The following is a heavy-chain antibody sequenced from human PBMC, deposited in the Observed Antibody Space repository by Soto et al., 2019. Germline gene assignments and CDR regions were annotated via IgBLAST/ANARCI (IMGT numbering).Heavy chain of an antibody. CDR3: ARGRTLVRGVIRNFYGMDV. CDR2: IHHSGSS. V-gene: IGHV4-34*01. CDR1: GGSFSDYY. Sequence: QVQLQQWGAGLLKPSETLSLTCAVYGGSFSDYYWSWIRQPPGKGLEWIGEIHHSGSSYYNPSLKSRVTISVDTPKNQLSLKVSSVTAADTAVYYCARGRTLVRGVIRNFYGMDVWGQGTTVTVSS. D-gene: IGHD3-10*01. J-gene: IGHJ6*02.